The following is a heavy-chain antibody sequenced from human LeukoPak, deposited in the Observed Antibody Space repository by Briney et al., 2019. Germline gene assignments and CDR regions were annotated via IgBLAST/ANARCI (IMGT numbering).Heavy chain of an antibody. CDR3: ANTVTSKPFDY. CDR2: ISGSGGST. J-gene: IGHJ4*02. V-gene: IGHV3-23*01. CDR1: GFTFTSYA. Sequence: GGSLRLPCAASGFTFTSYAMSWVRQAPGKGLEWVSGISGSGGSTYYADSVKGRFTISRDNSKNTLYLQMNSLRAEDTAVYYCANTVTSKPFDYWGQGTLLTVSS. D-gene: IGHD4-17*01.